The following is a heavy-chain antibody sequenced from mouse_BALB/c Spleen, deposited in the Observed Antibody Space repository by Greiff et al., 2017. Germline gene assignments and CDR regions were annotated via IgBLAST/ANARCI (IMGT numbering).Heavy chain of an antibody. CDR3: TRDLSSTMITTRAMDY. J-gene: IGHJ4*01. Sequence: VQLQQPGAELVRPGASVKLSCKASGYTFTSYWINWVKQRPGQGLEWIGNIYPSDSYTNYNQKFKDKATLTVDKSSSTAYMQLSSPTSEDSAVYYCTRDLSSTMITTRAMDYWGQGTSVTVSS. D-gene: IGHD2-4*01. V-gene: IGHV1-69*02. CDR1: GYTFTSYW. CDR2: IYPSDSYT.